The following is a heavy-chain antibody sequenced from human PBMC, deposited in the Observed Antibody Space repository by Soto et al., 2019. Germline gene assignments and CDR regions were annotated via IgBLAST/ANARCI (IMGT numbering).Heavy chain of an antibody. V-gene: IGHV1-18*01. J-gene: IGHJ4*02. CDR1: GYIFITYG. D-gene: IGHD2-15*01. Sequence: ASVKVSCKASGYIFITYGISWVRQAPGQGLEWMGWISAYNGNTNYAQKFQGRVTMTTDTSTSTAYMELRSLRSDDTAVYYCARLYCSGGSCYTDTLYYFDYWGQGTLVTVSS. CDR3: ARLYCSGGSCYTDTLYYFDY. CDR2: ISAYNGNT.